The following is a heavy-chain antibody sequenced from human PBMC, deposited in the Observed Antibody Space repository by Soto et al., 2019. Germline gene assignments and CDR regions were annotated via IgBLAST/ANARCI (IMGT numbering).Heavy chain of an antibody. V-gene: IGHV3-30-3*01. J-gene: IGHJ6*02. Sequence: QVQVVESGGGVVQPGRSLRLSCGASGFTFSNYAVHWVRQAPGKGLEWVSVISYDGDNKYYADSVKGRFTISRDNSKNTLYLQMDSLRADDTAVYYCARGANSGSYLGYGLDVWGQGTTVTVSS. CDR1: GFTFSNYA. CDR2: ISYDGDNK. CDR3: ARGANSGSYLGYGLDV. D-gene: IGHD1-26*01.